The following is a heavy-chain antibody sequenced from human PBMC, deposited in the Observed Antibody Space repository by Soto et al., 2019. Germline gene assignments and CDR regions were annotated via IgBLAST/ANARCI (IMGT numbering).Heavy chain of an antibody. Sequence: QVQLVQSGAEVRKPGASVMVSCKASGYTFTNYDINWVRQATGQGLEWMGWMNPNSGNTGYAQKFQGRVTMTRDTSISTAYMELSSLRPDDTAVYYWARAPYVAARNWLDPWGQGTLVTVSS. CDR1: GYTFTNYD. CDR3: ARAPYVAARNWLDP. V-gene: IGHV1-8*01. CDR2: MNPNSGNT. J-gene: IGHJ5*02. D-gene: IGHD3-10*02.